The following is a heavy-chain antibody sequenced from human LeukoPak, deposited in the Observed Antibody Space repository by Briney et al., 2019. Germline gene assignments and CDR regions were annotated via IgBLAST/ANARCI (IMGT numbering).Heavy chain of an antibody. CDR2: MNPNSGNT. D-gene: IGHD1-1*01. CDR3: ARRLVGSLDYYYYMDV. CDR1: GYTFTSYD. Sequence: ASVNVSCTASGYTFTSYDINWVRQATGQGLEWMGWMNPNSGNTGYAQKFQGRVTITRNTSISTAYMELSSLRSEDTAVYYCARRLVGSLDYYYYMDVWGKGTTVTVSS. J-gene: IGHJ6*03. V-gene: IGHV1-8*03.